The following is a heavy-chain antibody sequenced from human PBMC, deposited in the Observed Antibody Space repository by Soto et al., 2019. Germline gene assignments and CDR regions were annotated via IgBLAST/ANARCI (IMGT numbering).Heavy chain of an antibody. CDR1: GFPLSSYA. J-gene: IGHJ6*02. CDR2: ISGSGGST. Sequence: PGGSRRLSRSSSGFPLSSYAMSWVRQAPGKGLGGVSVISGSGGSTYYADSGKGRFTISRDNSKNTLYLQMNSLRADDTAVYYCAKYYGPRGRGYGMDVWGQGTTVTVSS. D-gene: IGHD3-10*01. CDR3: AKYYGPRGRGYGMDV. V-gene: IGHV3-23*01.